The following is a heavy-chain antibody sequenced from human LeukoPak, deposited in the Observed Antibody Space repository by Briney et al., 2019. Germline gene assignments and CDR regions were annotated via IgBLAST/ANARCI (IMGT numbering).Heavy chain of an antibody. Sequence: SVKVSCKASGFTFINSAVQWVRQARGQRLEWIGWIVIGSGDTNYAQEFLERVTISRDMSTSTAYMELSSLRSDDTAVYYCAAEKRLYCSGGACYPDAFDIWGQGTMVTVSS. D-gene: IGHD2-15*01. CDR1: GFTFINSA. CDR3: AAEKRLYCSGGACYPDAFDI. V-gene: IGHV1-58*01. CDR2: IVIGSGDT. J-gene: IGHJ3*02.